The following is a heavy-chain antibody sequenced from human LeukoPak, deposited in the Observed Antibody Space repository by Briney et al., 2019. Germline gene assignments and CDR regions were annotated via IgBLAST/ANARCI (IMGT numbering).Heavy chain of an antibody. CDR1: GFTFSSYS. Sequence: GGSLRLSCAASGFTFSSYSMNWVRQAPGKGLEWVSSISSSSSYIYYADSVKGRFTISRDNAKNSLYLQMNSLRAEDTAVYYCARDFHVYYDILPGVLDIWGQGTMVTVSS. J-gene: IGHJ3*02. CDR3: ARDFHVYYDILPGVLDI. V-gene: IGHV3-21*01. CDR2: ISSSSSYI. D-gene: IGHD3-9*01.